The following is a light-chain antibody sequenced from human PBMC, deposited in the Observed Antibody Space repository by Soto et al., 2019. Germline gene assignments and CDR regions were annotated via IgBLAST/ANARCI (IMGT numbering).Light chain of an antibody. CDR2: DAA. V-gene: IGKV1-5*01. CDR3: QHYNSYSQT. J-gene: IGKJ1*01. Sequence: DIQMTQSPSTLSASVGDRVIITFRASQGISSWLAWYQQKPGKAPKLLIYDAAGLESGVPSRFSGSGSGTEFTLTISSLQPDDFATYYCQHYNSYSQTFGQGTKVDIK. CDR1: QGISSW.